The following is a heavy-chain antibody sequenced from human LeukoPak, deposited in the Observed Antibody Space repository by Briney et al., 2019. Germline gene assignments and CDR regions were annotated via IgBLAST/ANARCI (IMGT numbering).Heavy chain of an antibody. V-gene: IGHV3-23*01. J-gene: IGHJ4*02. D-gene: IGHD3-10*01. CDR3: AKGSF. Sequence: PGGSLRLSCVVSGFTFSISAMSWVRQAPGKGLEWVSGISESGGSTYYADFVKGRFTSSRDNSKNTLYLQMNNLRAEDTAAYYCAKGSFWGQGTLVTVSS. CDR1: GFTFSISA. CDR2: ISESGGST.